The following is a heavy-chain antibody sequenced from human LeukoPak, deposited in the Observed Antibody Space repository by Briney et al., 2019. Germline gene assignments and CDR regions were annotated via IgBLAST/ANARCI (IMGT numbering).Heavy chain of an antibody. D-gene: IGHD2-15*01. CDR2: MNPNSGNT. CDR1: GYTFTSYE. CDR3: ARTGRSRRSARSYYYYMDV. V-gene: IGHV1-8*01. Sequence: GASVKVSCKASGYTFTSYEINWVRHATGQGLEWMGWMNPNSGNTGYAQKFQGRVTLTRNTSISTAYMELSSLRSEDTAVYYCARTGRSRRSARSYYYYMDVWGKGTTVTVSS. J-gene: IGHJ6*03.